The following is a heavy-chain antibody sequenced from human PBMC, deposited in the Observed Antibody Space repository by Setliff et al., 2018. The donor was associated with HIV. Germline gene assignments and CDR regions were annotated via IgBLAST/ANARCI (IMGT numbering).Heavy chain of an antibody. Sequence: ASVKVSCKASGYSFTNNDINWVRQATGQGLEWMGWMSPNSGHTGYAHKFQGRVTMTRDTSISTAYMELSSLTSDDTAVYYCARELGLAALHGPMDLWGKGTTVTAP. J-gene: IGHJ6*03. CDR3: ARELGLAALHGPMDL. V-gene: IGHV1-8*02. CDR1: GYSFTNND. CDR2: MSPNSGHT. D-gene: IGHD1-26*01.